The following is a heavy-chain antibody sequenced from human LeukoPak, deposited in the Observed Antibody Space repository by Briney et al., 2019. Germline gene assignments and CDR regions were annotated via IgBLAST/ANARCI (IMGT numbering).Heavy chain of an antibody. CDR3: ARDFDAFDI. D-gene: IGHD3-3*01. V-gene: IGHV3-66*02. CDR2: IYSGGST. J-gene: IGHJ3*02. CDR1: GFTVRKNY. Sequence: PGGSLRLSCTAAGFTVRKNYMSWVRQAPGKGLEWVPVIYSGGSTYYADSVRGRFTISRDNSKNTLYLQMDSLRTEDTAVYYCARDFDAFDIWAQGTMVTVSS.